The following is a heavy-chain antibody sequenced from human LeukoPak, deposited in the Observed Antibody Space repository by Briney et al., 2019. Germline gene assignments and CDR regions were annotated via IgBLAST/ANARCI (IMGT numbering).Heavy chain of an antibody. D-gene: IGHD6-13*01. CDR3: ARAGGYSSSWYPRY. Sequence: RSSETPSLTCTVSCGSLSSSNYYWGWIRPPPRKGLEWVGSLYYTGNTYYKTSLKSRVTMSVDTSKNQFSLKLSSVTAADTAVYYCARAGGYSSSWYPRYWGQGTLVTVSS. CDR1: CGSLSSSNYY. V-gene: IGHV4-39*01. J-gene: IGHJ4*02. CDR2: LYYTGNT.